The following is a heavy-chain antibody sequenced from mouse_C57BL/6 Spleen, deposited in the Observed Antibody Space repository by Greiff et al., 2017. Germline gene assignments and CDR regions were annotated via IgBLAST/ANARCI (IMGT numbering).Heavy chain of an antibody. CDR3: SRYDYDHVWLAY. CDR2: IHPNSGST. Sequence: QVQLQQPGAELVKPGASVKLSCKASGYTFTSYWMHWVKQRPGQGLEWIGMIHPNSGSTNYNEKFKSKATLTVDKSSSTAYMQLSSLTSEYSAVXVCSRYDYDHVWLAYWGQGTLVTVSA. CDR1: GYTFTSYW. D-gene: IGHD2-4*01. V-gene: IGHV1-64*01. J-gene: IGHJ3*01.